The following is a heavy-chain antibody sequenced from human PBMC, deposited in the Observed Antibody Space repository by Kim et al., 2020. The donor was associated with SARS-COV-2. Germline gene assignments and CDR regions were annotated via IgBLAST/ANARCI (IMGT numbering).Heavy chain of an antibody. CDR1: GFTVSSNY. CDR3: ARAGYYDSSGYYYYGMDV. Sequence: GGSLRLSCAASGFTVSSNYMSWVRQAPGKGLEWVSVIYSGGSTYYADSVKGRFTISRDNSKNTLYLQMNSLRAEDTAVYYCARAGYYDSSGYYYYGMDVWGQGTTVTVSS. V-gene: IGHV3-53*01. CDR2: IYSGGST. D-gene: IGHD3-22*01. J-gene: IGHJ6*02.